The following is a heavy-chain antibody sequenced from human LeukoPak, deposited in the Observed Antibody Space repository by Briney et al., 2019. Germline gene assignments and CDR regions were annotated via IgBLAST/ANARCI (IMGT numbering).Heavy chain of an antibody. Sequence: PSETLSLTCAVYGGFFSGYYWSWIRQPPGKGLEWIGEIYHSGSTNYNPSLKTRVTISIDTSNNQFSLKLSSVTAADTAVYYCARGRGVKYNSDRIYSFDYWGQGTLVTVSS. V-gene: IGHV4-34*01. CDR2: IYHSGST. CDR1: GGFFSGYY. CDR3: ARGRGVKYNSDRIYSFDY. J-gene: IGHJ4*02. D-gene: IGHD1-1*01.